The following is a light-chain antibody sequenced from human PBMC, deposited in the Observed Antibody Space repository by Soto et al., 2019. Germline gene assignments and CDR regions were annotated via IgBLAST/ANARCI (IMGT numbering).Light chain of an antibody. CDR3: LQHKSYPWT. CDR2: AVS. CDR1: RGIRND. J-gene: IGKJ1*01. Sequence: IQMTQSPSCLSASLGDIVTITFRASRGIRNDLVWYQQKPGKAPERLIYAVSSLQSGVPSRFSGSGSGTEFTLTISSLQPEDFATYYCLQHKSYPWTFGQGTKVDIK. V-gene: IGKV1-17*01.